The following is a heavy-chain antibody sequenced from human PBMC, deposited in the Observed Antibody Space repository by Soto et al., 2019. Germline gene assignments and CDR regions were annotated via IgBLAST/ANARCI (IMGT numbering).Heavy chain of an antibody. Sequence: PGGSLRLSCAASGFTFSSYSMNWVRQAPGKGLEWVSTISRNSGNIAYADSVKGRFTISRDNAKNSLSLQMNSLRAEDTALYYCAKLPVVAATGSAFDIWGQGTMVTVSS. D-gene: IGHD2-15*01. CDR2: ISRNSGNI. CDR3: AKLPVVAATGSAFDI. J-gene: IGHJ3*02. V-gene: IGHV3-21*01. CDR1: GFTFSSYS.